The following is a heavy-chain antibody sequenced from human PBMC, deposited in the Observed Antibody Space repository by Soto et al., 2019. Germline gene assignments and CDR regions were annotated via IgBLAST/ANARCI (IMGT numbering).Heavy chain of an antibody. CDR1: GFDFNDFG. CDR2: ISTGRTAV. Sequence: GGSLRLSCAASGFDFNDFGMNWVRHAPGKGLEWIAFISTGRTAVYYADSVKGRFIVSRDDAKNSLDLHMSSLRVEDTAVYYCARDLFSVIVSYNDPHYFDSWGMGTLVTVSS. D-gene: IGHD3-16*02. J-gene: IGHJ4*02. V-gene: IGHV3-48*01. CDR3: ARDLFSVIVSYNDPHYFDS.